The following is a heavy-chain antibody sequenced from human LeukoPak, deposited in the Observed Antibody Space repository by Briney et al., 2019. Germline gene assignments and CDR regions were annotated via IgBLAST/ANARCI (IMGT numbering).Heavy chain of an antibody. D-gene: IGHD4-17*01. CDR3: AKDPHYGDFF. J-gene: IGHJ4*02. CDR2: INPSGGSA. CDR1: GYTFTSYY. V-gene: IGHV1-46*01. Sequence: ASVKVSCKASGYTFTSYYMHWVRQAPGQGLEWMGIINPSGGSASYAQKFQGRVTMTSDMSTSTVYMELSSLRSEDTAVYYCAKDPHYGDFFWGQGTLVTVSS.